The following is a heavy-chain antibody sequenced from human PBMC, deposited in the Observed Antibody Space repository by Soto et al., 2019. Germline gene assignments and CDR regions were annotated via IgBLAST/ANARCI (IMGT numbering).Heavy chain of an antibody. J-gene: IGHJ6*02. CDR2: INHSGST. Sequence: QVQLQQWGAGLLKPSETLSLTCAVYGGSFNGYYWSWIRQPPGKGLEWIGEINHSGSTNYNPSLKRRVTISVDAYKNQFSLKLGSVSAADTAVYYCARFPRARYCGSTSCSKGGYGMDVWGQGTTVTVSS. CDR3: ARFPRARYCGSTSCSKGGYGMDV. V-gene: IGHV4-34*01. D-gene: IGHD2-2*01. CDR1: GGSFNGYY.